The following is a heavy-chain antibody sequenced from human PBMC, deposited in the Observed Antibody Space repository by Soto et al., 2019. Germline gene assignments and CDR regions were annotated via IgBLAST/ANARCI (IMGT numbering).Heavy chain of an antibody. Sequence: QITLKESGPTLVKPTQTLTLTCTFSGFSLTTDRVGVGWIRQPPGEALEWLAVIYWDDSKTYRPSLESRLTITKDTSKPQVALTMTNMDSLDTATYYCAHAYGGRSLYWGQGTRVTVSS. CDR3: AHAYGGRSLY. V-gene: IGHV2-5*02. CDR1: GFSLTTDRVG. J-gene: IGHJ4*02. CDR2: IYWDDSK. D-gene: IGHD1-26*01.